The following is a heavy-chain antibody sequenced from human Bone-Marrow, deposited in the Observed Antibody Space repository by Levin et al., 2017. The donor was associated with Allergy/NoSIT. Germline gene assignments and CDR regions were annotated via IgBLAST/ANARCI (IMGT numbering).Heavy chain of an antibody. D-gene: IGHD6-13*01. CDR2: IFYSGST. Sequence: SQTLSLTCTVSGGSISTYYWSWIRQPPGKGLEWIGSIFYSGSTNYNPSLKSRGTISVDTSRNHLSLKLSSVTAADTAVYYCARQATAAPPYFDYWGQGTLVTVSS. CDR3: ARQATAAPPYFDY. CDR1: GGSISTYY. J-gene: IGHJ4*02. V-gene: IGHV4-59*08.